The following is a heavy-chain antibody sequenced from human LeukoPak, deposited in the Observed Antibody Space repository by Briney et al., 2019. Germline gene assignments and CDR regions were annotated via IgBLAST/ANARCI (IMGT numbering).Heavy chain of an antibody. J-gene: IGHJ4*02. CDR3: ARGSLGIVGASRGFDY. CDR1: GGSISRYY. CDR2: IYTSGST. V-gene: IGHV4-4*07. Sequence: PSETLSLTCTVSGGSISRYYWSWIRQPAGKGLEWIGRIYTSGSTNYNPSLKSRVTMSVDTSKNQFSLKLSSVTAADTAVYYCARGSLGIVGASRGFDYWGQGTLVTVSS. D-gene: IGHD1-26*01.